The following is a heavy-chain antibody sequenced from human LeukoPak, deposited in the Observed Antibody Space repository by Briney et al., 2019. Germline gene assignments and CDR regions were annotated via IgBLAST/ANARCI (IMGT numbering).Heavy chain of an antibody. CDR2: IYYSGST. D-gene: IGHD6-13*01. CDR1: GGSISSSSYY. CDR3: ARARSRNFDY. J-gene: IGHJ4*02. Sequence: PSETLSLTCTVSGGSISSSSYYWGWIRQPPGKGLEWIGSIYYSGSTYYNPSLKSRVTISVDTSKNQFSLKLSSVTAADTAVYYCARARSRNFDYWGQGTLVTVSS. V-gene: IGHV4-39*07.